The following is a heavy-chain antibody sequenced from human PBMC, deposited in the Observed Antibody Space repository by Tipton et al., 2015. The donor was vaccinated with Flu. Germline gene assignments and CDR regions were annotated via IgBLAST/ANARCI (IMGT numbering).Heavy chain of an antibody. J-gene: IGHJ6*02. CDR3: ARRVSVTTIQYYYGMDV. D-gene: IGHD4-17*01. CDR2: ISAYNGNT. V-gene: IGHV1-18*01. Sequence: QMQLVQSGAEVKKPGASVKVSCKASGYTFTSYGISWVRQAPGQGLEWMGWISAYNGNTNYAQKLQGRVTMTTDTSTSTAYMELRSRRSDATAVYYCARRVSVTTIQYYYGMDVWDQGTTVTVSS. CDR1: GYTFTSYG.